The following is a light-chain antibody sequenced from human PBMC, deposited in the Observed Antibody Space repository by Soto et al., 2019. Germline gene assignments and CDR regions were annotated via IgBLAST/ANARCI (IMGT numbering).Light chain of an antibody. CDR2: AAS. CDR3: QQLNSYPRT. Sequence: DIQLTQPPSFLSASVGDRVTISCRASQGISSYLACYQQKPGQAPKLLIYAASTLQSGVPARFSGSGSGTEFTLTISSLQPEDFATYYCQQLNSYPRTFGQGTKVEIK. V-gene: IGKV1-9*01. J-gene: IGKJ1*01. CDR1: QGISSY.